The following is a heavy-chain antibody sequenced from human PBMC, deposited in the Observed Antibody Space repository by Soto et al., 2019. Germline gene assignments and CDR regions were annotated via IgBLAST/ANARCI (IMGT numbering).Heavy chain of an antibody. J-gene: IGHJ6*02. CDR2: IWYDGSNK. D-gene: IGHD3-22*01. V-gene: IGHV3-33*01. CDR3: ARDNDSSGYSYYGMDV. CDR1: GFTFSSYG. Sequence: PGGSLRLSCAASGFTFSSYGMHWVRQAPGKGLEWVAVIWYDGSNKYYADSVKGRFTISRDNSKNTLYLQMNSLRAEDTAVYYCARDNDSSGYSYYGMDVWGQGTTVTVSS.